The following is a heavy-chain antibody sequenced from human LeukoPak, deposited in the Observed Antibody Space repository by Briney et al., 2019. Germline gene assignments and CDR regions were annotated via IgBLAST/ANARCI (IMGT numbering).Heavy chain of an antibody. Sequence: PSETLSLTCTVTGGSISSYYWSWIRQPPGKGLEWIGYIYYSGSTNYNPSLKSRVTILVDTPKNQFPLKLSSVTAADTAVYYCARAYSSSIDYWGQGTLVTVSS. V-gene: IGHV4-59*01. CDR1: GGSISSYY. J-gene: IGHJ4*02. CDR2: IYYSGST. D-gene: IGHD6-13*01. CDR3: ARAYSSSIDY.